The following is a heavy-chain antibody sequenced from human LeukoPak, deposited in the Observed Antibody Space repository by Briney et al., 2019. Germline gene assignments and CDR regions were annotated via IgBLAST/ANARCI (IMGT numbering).Heavy chain of an antibody. J-gene: IGHJ3*02. CDR3: ARNGYSYGLGNDAFDI. D-gene: IGHD5-18*01. V-gene: IGHV4-39*01. CDR2: IYYTGST. CDR1: GGSIKSSAYF. Sequence: SETLSLTCSVSGGSIKSSAYFWAWIRQPPGKGLEWIGSIYYTGSTFYNPSLKSRVAISVDTSKNQFSLNLSSVTAADTALYYCARNGYSYGLGNDAFDIWGQGTVVTVSS.